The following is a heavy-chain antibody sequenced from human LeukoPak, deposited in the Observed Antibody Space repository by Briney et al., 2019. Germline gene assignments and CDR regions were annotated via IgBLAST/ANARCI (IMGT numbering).Heavy chain of an antibody. D-gene: IGHD4-11*01. CDR2: ISSSSSTI. J-gene: IGHJ3*02. V-gene: IGHV3-48*01. CDR3: ARLHDYSNYDAFDI. Sequence: GGSLRLSCAASGFTFSSYAMSWVRQAPGKGLEWVSYISSSSSTIYYADSVKGRFTISRDNAKNSLYLQMNSLRAEDTAVYYCARLHDYSNYDAFDIWGQGTMVTVSS. CDR1: GFTFSSYA.